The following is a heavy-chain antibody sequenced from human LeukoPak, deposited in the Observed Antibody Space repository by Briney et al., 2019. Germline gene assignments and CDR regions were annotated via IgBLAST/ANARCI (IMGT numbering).Heavy chain of an antibody. CDR3: ARYVLLMDY. CDR2: ISRDGNII. V-gene: IGHV3-11*01. Sequence: GGSLRLSCAASGFSFSDHHMSWVRQVPGKGLEWLAYISRDGNIIVYADSVKGRFIISRDNAKQSVYLEMKSLRPEDTAVYYCARYVLLMDYWGRGTLVTVSS. CDR1: GFSFSDHH. D-gene: IGHD3-16*01. J-gene: IGHJ4*02.